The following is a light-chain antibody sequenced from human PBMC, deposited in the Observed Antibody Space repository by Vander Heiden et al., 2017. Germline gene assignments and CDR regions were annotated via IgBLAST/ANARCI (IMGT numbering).Light chain of an antibody. CDR1: RSHIGNNY. Sequence: SVLPHPPSVSAAPEQKVIIYPSGGRSHIGNNYVSWYQQPPGTAPILLIYDNNKRPSVIPDRFSGSKSGTSATLAITGLQTGDEADYYCGAWDDSLSGIFGSGTKVTVL. CDR3: GAWDDSLSGI. CDR2: DNN. V-gene: IGLV1-51*01. J-gene: IGLJ1*01.